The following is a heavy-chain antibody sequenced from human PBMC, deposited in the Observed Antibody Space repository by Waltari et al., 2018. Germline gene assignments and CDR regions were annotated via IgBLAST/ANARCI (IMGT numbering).Heavy chain of an antibody. Sequence: EVRLVESGGGSVQPGESLRLSCVVSGFTFDNFWMHWVRQVPGKGLMWFSRINADGTDTTYADSGKGRFTMSRDNSRNTLYLEMTGLRVYDSAVYYCARGPFSYSSGTQSHWGRGALVTVSS. J-gene: IGHJ4*02. CDR3: ARGPFSYSSGTQSH. CDR2: INADGTDT. V-gene: IGHV3-74*01. D-gene: IGHD1-7*01. CDR1: GFTFDNFW.